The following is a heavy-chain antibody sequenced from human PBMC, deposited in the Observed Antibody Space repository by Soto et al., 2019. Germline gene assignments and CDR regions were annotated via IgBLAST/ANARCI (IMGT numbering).Heavy chain of an antibody. CDR2: ISWNSGSI. J-gene: IGHJ4*02. CDR3: AKDKREDGSSWYYFDY. CDR1: GFTFDDYA. V-gene: IGHV3-9*01. Sequence: GGSLRLSCAASGFTFDDYAMHWVRQAPGKGLEWVSGISWNSGSIGYADSVEGRFTTSRDNAKNSLYLQMNSLRAEDTALYYCAKDKREDGSSWYYFDYCGQGTRVTVSS. D-gene: IGHD6-13*01.